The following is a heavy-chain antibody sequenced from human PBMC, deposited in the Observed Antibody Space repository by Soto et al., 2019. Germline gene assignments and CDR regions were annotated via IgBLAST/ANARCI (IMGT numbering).Heavy chain of an antibody. Sequence: GGSLRLSCAASGFTFSSYAMSWVRQAPGKGLEWVSAISGSGGSTYYAGSVKGRFTITRDNSKNTLYLQMNSLRAEDTAVYYCAKSPYYDFWSGYYWDYWGQGTLVTVSS. CDR3: AKSPYYDFWSGYYWDY. V-gene: IGHV3-23*01. CDR2: ISGSGGST. J-gene: IGHJ4*02. D-gene: IGHD3-3*01. CDR1: GFTFSSYA.